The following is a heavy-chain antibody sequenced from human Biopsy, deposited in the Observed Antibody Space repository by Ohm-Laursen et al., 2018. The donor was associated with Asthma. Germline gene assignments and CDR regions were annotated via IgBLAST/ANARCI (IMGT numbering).Heavy chain of an antibody. Sequence: ASVKVSCKASGYTVTRYAINWVRQAPGQGPEWMGWINTNTGNPTYAQGFTGRFVFSLDTSVNTAHLKISSLKAEDTAVYYCARMISYYHEMRAPFFDYWGQGTLVTVSS. D-gene: IGHD3-22*01. CDR2: INTNTGNP. CDR1: GYTVTRYA. CDR3: ARMISYYHEMRAPFFDY. V-gene: IGHV7-4-1*02. J-gene: IGHJ4*02.